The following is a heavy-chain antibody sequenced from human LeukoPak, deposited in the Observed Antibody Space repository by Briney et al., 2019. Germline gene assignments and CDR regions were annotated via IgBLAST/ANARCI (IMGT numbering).Heavy chain of an antibody. Sequence: PGGSLRLSCAASGFTFSGYSMKWVRQAPEKGLEWVSSISSSSSYIYYADSVKGRFTISRDNAKNSLYLQMNSLRAEDTAVYYCARDGYYYDSSGYYYEGYFQHWGQGILVTVSS. CDR1: GFTFSGYS. CDR3: ARDGYYYDSSGYYYEGYFQH. D-gene: IGHD3-22*01. V-gene: IGHV3-21*01. J-gene: IGHJ1*01. CDR2: ISSSSSYI.